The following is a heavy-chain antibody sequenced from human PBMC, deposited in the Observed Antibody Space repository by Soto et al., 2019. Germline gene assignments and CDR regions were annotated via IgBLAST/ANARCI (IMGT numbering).Heavy chain of an antibody. Sequence: SETLSLTCTISDGSVSNYYWSWIRQPPGKGLEWMGHVYYTGSTKFNPSLKSRVMMSVDTSSNQFALRLSSVTAADTAVYYCARAGYYGSGSYYINYYTMDVWGQGTTVTVS. CDR1: DGSVSNYY. D-gene: IGHD3-10*01. J-gene: IGHJ6*02. CDR3: ARAGYYGSGSYYINYYTMDV. V-gene: IGHV4-59*02. CDR2: VYYTGST.